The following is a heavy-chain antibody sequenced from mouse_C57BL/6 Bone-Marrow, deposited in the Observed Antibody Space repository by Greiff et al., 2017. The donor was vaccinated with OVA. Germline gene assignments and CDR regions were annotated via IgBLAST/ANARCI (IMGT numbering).Heavy chain of an antibody. CDR3: AITTVVGNWYFDV. Sequence: DVKLQESGPGLVKPSPSLSLTCSVTGYSITSGYYWNWIRQFPGNKLEWMGYISYDGSNNYNPSLKNRISITRDKSKKQFFLKLNSVTTEDTATYYCAITTVVGNWYFDVWGTGTTVTVSS. V-gene: IGHV3-6*01. CDR1: GYSITSGYY. D-gene: IGHD1-1*01. CDR2: ISYDGSN. J-gene: IGHJ1*03.